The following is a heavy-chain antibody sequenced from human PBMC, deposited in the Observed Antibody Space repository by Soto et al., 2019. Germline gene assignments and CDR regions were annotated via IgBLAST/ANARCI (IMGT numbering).Heavy chain of an antibody. Sequence: PGGSLRLSCAASGFTFSSYSMNWVRQAPGKGLEWVSSISSSSSYIYYADSVKGRFTISGDNAKNSLYLQMNSLRAEDTAVYYCARDSSRSYYDSSVGVCDYWGQGTLVTVSS. CDR2: ISSSSSYI. CDR3: ARDSSRSYYDSSVGVCDY. CDR1: GFTFSSYS. D-gene: IGHD3-22*01. V-gene: IGHV3-21*01. J-gene: IGHJ4*02.